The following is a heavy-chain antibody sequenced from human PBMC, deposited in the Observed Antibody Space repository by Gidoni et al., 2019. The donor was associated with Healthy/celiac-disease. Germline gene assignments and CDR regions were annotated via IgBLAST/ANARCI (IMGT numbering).Heavy chain of an antibody. J-gene: IGHJ4*02. D-gene: IGHD2-2*01. Sequence: EVQLVESGGGLVQPGGSLRLSCAASGFTFRSYAMSWVRQAPGKGLEWVSAISGSGGSTYYADSVKGRFTISRDNSKNTLYLQMNSLRAEDTAVYYCANIVVVPAAIPDYFDYWGQGTLVTVSS. CDR3: ANIVVVPAAIPDYFDY. V-gene: IGHV3-23*04. CDR1: GFTFRSYA. CDR2: ISGSGGST.